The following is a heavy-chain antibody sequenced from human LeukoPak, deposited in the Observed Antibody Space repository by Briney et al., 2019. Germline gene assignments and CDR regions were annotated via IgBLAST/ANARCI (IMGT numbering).Heavy chain of an antibody. V-gene: IGHV3-48*04. D-gene: IGHD1-26*01. CDR2: IGTSGSTI. CDR3: AREKREPDLYYFDY. J-gene: IGHJ4*02. Sequence: PGGSLRLSCAASGFSFSDYDMNWVRQAPGEGLEWVSYIGTSGSTIFYADSVKGRFTISRDNAKKSLYLQMNSLRAEDTAVYYCAREKREPDLYYFDYWGQGTLVTVSS. CDR1: GFSFSDYD.